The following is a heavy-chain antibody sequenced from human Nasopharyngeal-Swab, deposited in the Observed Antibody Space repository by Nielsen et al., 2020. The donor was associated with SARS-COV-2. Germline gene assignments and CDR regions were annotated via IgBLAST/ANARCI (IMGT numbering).Heavy chain of an antibody. CDR2: ISAYNGNT. D-gene: IGHD3-22*01. Sequence: ASVKVSCKASGYTFTSYGISWVRPAPGQGLEWMGWISAYNGNTNYAQKLQGRVTMTTDTSTSTAYMELRSLRSDDTAVYYCARDANYYDSSGSWGQGTLVTVSS. J-gene: IGHJ5*02. V-gene: IGHV1-18*01. CDR1: GYTFTSYG. CDR3: ARDANYYDSSGS.